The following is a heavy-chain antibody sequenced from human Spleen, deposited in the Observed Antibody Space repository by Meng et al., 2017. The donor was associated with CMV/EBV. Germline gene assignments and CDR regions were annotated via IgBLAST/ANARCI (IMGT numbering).Heavy chain of an antibody. D-gene: IGHD1-7*01. V-gene: IGHV4-61*01. Sequence: TVSGASGSSGYYYWCWSRQPPGKGLEWIGYVYYSGSTNYNPSLKSRVTISLDTSKNQFSLRLSSVTAADTAVYYCASSYNWNYVTGYWGQGTLVTVSS. CDR2: VYYSGST. CDR3: ASSYNWNYVTGY. J-gene: IGHJ4*02. CDR1: GASGSSGYYY.